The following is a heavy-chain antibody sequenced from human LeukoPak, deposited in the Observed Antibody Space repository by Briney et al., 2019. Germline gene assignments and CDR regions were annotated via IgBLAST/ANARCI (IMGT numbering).Heavy chain of an antibody. CDR1: GFTFSSYE. V-gene: IGHV3-48*03. CDR3: ARENYYGSGSYRAGAGNWFDP. Sequence: GGSLRLSCAASGFTFSSYEMNWVRQAPGKGLEWVSYISSSGSTIYYADSVQGRFTISRDNAKNLLYLQMNSLRAEDTAVYYCARENYYGSGSYRAGAGNWFDPWGQGTLVTVSS. J-gene: IGHJ5*02. D-gene: IGHD3-10*01. CDR2: ISSSGSTI.